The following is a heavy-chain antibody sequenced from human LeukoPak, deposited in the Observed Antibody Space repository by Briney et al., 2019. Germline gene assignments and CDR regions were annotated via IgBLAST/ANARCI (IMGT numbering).Heavy chain of an antibody. V-gene: IGHV1-46*01. Sequence: ASVKVPCKAFEYTFTSYNMHWVRQAPGQGLEWMGMINPAGGSISLAQKFQGRVTMTSDTSSSTVYMDLSSLRSEDTAVYYCARANYGSGTRWFDPWGQGTLVIVSS. CDR3: ARANYGSGTRWFDP. CDR2: INPAGGSI. D-gene: IGHD3-10*01. CDR1: EYTFTSYN. J-gene: IGHJ5*02.